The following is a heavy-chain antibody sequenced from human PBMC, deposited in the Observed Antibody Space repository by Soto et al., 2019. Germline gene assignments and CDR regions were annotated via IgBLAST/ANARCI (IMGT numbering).Heavy chain of an antibody. V-gene: IGHV3-30*18. D-gene: IGHD2-21*02. J-gene: IGHJ1*01. CDR2: ISYDGSNK. Sequence: QVQLVESGGGVVQPGRSLRLSCAASGFTFSSYGMHWVRQAPGKGLEWVAVISYDGSNKYYADSVKGRFTISRDNSKHTLYLQMNSLRAEDTAVYYCAKDGHIVMVAAIRYCQHWGQGTLVTVSS. CDR3: AKDGHIVMVAAIRYCQH. CDR1: GFTFSSYG.